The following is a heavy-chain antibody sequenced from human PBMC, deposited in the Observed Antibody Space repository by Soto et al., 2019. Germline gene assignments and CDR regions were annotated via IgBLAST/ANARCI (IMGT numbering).Heavy chain of an antibody. Sequence: PSETLSLTCAVSGYSISSGYYWGWIRQPPGKGLEWIGSIYHSGSTYYNPSLKSRVTISVDTSKNQFSLKLSSVTAADTAVYYCARDCGSYYYYYGLDVRGQGTKVT. CDR3: ARDCGSYYYYYGLDV. D-gene: IGHD1-26*01. CDR1: GYSISSGYY. CDR2: IYHSGST. V-gene: IGHV4-38-2*02. J-gene: IGHJ6*02.